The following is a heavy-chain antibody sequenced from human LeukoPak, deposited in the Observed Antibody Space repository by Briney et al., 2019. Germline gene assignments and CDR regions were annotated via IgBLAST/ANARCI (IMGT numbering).Heavy chain of an antibody. CDR1: GFIFSDYW. D-gene: IGHD6-13*01. CDR3: ARAYSSNWYDAFDL. CDR2: IKEDGSEK. J-gene: IGHJ3*01. V-gene: IGHV3-7*01. Sequence: PGGSLRLSCAASGFIFSDYWMSWVRQAPGKGLEWVANIKEDGSEKYYVDSVKGRFTISRDNAKNSLYLQMNRLRAEDTANYYCARAYSSNWYDAFDLWGQGTMVTVSS.